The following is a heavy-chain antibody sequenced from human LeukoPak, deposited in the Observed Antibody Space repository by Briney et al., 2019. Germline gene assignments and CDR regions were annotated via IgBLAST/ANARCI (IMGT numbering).Heavy chain of an antibody. CDR1: GGSISSSSYY. CDR2: IYYSGST. Sequence: SETLSLTCTVSGGSISSSSYYWGWIRQPPGKGLEWIGSIYYSGSTYYNPSLKSRVTISVDTSKNQFSLKLSSVTAADTAVYYCARRGAVAAVIDYWGQGTLVTVFS. V-gene: IGHV4-39*01. J-gene: IGHJ4*02. CDR3: ARRGAVAAVIDY. D-gene: IGHD6-13*01.